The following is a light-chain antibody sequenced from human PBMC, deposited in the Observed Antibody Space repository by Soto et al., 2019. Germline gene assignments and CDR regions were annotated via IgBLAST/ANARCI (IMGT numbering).Light chain of an antibody. J-gene: IGKJ2*01. Sequence: EIVLTQSPGTLSLSPGERDTLSCRASQSVSSSYLAWYQHKPGQAPRLRIYGASSRATGIPDRFSGSGSGTDFTLTIRRLEPEAFAVYYCQQYGSSPHTFGQWTTLELQ. CDR1: QSVSSSY. CDR3: QQYGSSPHT. V-gene: IGKV3-20*01. CDR2: GAS.